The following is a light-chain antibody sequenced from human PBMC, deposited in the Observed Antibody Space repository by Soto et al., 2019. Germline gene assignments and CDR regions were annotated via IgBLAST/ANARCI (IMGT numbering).Light chain of an antibody. CDR2: AAS. CDR3: QQYNSAPRT. V-gene: IGKV1-27*01. Sequence: DIQMTQSPSSLSASVGDRVTITCRASQGISNYLAWYQQKPGKVPKLLIYAASTLRSGVPSRFSGSGSGTDFTLTISSLQPEDVATYYCQQYNSAPRTFGQGTKVEIK. CDR1: QGISNY. J-gene: IGKJ1*01.